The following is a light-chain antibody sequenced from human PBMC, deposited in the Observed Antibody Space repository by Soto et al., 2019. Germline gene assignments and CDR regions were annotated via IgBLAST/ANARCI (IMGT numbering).Light chain of an antibody. CDR3: LLYYGAAGV. CDR2: NTS. Sequence: QTVVTQEPSLTVSPGGTVTLTCASSTGAVTGGYYPNWFQQKPGQAPRALIYNTSNKHSWTPARFSGSLLGGKAALTLSGVQPEDEAEYFCLLYYGAAGVFGGGTKVTVL. CDR1: TGAVTGGYY. J-gene: IGLJ2*01. V-gene: IGLV7-43*01.